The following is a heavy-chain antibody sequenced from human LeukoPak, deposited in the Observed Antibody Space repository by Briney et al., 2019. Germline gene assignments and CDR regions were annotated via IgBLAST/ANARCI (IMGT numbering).Heavy chain of an antibody. Sequence: ASVKVSCKASGYTFTAYYIHWVRQAPGQGLEWMGWISPSSGGTNYAQKFQGRVTMTRDTSISTAYMELSGLRSDDTAVYYCARDGVYSSSWYVDYWGQGTLVTVSS. D-gene: IGHD6-13*01. V-gene: IGHV1-2*02. CDR1: GYTFTAYY. CDR2: ISPSSGGT. J-gene: IGHJ4*02. CDR3: ARDGVYSSSWYVDY.